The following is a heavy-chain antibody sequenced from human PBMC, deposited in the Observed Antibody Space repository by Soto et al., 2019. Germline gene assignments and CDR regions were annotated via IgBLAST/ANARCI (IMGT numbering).Heavy chain of an antibody. D-gene: IGHD6-19*01. V-gene: IGHV3-48*03. J-gene: IGHJ6*02. CDR1: GFTFSSYE. CDR3: ARDFGISSGWLGPEYYYYYGMDV. Sequence: GGSLRLSCAASGFTFSSYEMNWVRQAPGKGLEWVSYISSSGSTIYYADSVKGRFTISRDNAKNSLYLQMNSLRAEDTAVYYFARDFGISSGWLGPEYYYYYGMDVWGQGTTVTVSS. CDR2: ISSSGSTI.